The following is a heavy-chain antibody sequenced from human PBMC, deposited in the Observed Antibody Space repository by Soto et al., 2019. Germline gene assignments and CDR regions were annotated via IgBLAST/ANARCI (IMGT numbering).Heavy chain of an antibody. CDR3: ASWSWYSGSHYFDY. Sequence: QLQLQESGPGLVKPSETLSLTCTVSGGSISSSSYYWGWIRQPPGKGLEWIGSIYYSGSTYYNPSLKSRVTISVDTSKNQFSLKLSSVTAADTAVYYCASWSWYSGSHYFDYWGQGTLVTVSS. D-gene: IGHD1-26*01. V-gene: IGHV4-39*01. CDR1: GGSISSSSYY. J-gene: IGHJ4*02. CDR2: IYYSGST.